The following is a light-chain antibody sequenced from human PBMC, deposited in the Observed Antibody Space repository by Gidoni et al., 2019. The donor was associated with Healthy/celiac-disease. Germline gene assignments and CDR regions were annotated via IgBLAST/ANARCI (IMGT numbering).Light chain of an antibody. Sequence: QSALTQPASVSGSSGQSITISCTGTSSDVGGYNYVSWYQQHPGQAPKPMIYEVSNRPSGVSNRFSGSKSGNTASLTISGLQAEDEADYYCSSYTSSSTLGVFGGGTKLTVL. CDR3: SSYTSSSTLGV. V-gene: IGLV2-14*01. CDR2: EVS. J-gene: IGLJ3*02. CDR1: SSDVGGYNY.